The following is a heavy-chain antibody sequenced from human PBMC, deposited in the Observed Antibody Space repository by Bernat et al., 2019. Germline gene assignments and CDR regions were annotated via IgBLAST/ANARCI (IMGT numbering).Heavy chain of an antibody. CDR1: GGTFSSYT. J-gene: IGHJ6*02. V-gene: IGHV1-69*02. CDR3: ASMPYSSGWYYYYGIDV. Sequence: QVQLVQSGAEVKKPGSSVKVSCKASGGTFSSYTISWVRQAPGQGLEWMGRIIPILGIANYAQKFQGRVTITADKSTSTAYMELSSLRSEDTAVYYCASMPYSSGWYYYYGIDVWGQGTTVTVSS. D-gene: IGHD6-19*01. CDR2: IIPILGIA.